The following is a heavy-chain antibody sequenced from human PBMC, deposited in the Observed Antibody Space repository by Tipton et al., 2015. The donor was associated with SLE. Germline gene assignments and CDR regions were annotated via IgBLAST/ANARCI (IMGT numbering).Heavy chain of an antibody. V-gene: IGHV3-53*05. Sequence: TLSLTCTVSGGSISSSSYYWGWIRQPPGKGLEWVSVIYSGVSTYYADSVKGRFTISRDNSKNTLYLQMNSLRAEDTAVYYCAKERWELPDEGYYFDYWGQGTLVTVSS. CDR3: AKERWELPDEGYYFDY. D-gene: IGHD1-26*01. CDR2: IYSGVST. J-gene: IGHJ4*02. CDR1: GGSISSSSYY.